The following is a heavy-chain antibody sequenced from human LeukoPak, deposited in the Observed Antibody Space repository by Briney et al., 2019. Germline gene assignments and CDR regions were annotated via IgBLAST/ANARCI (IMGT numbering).Heavy chain of an antibody. V-gene: IGHV3-21*01. D-gene: IGHD5-12*01. CDR1: GFTFSNYN. Sequence: GGSLRLSCEASGFTFSNYNMNWVRQAPGQRLEWVSSITSSSSYVFYADSVKGRFTISRDNAQNSLYLQMNSLRAEDTAVYYCARDPYSGSYGNNYYYYMDVWGKGTTVTVSS. J-gene: IGHJ6*03. CDR2: ITSSSSYV. CDR3: ARDPYSGSYGNNYYYYMDV.